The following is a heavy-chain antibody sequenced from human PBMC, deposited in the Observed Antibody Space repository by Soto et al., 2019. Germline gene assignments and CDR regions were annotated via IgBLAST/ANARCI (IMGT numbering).Heavy chain of an antibody. CDR3: ARELKDYDILTGYGGRWAFDI. V-gene: IGHV4-59*01. CDR1: GGSISSYY. D-gene: IGHD3-9*01. Sequence: QVQLQESGPGLVKPSETLSLTCTVSGGSISSYYWSWFRQPPGKGLEWIGYIYYSGSTNYNPSLKSRVTISVDTSKNQFSLKLSSVTAADTAVYYCARELKDYDILTGYGGRWAFDIWGQGTRVTVSS. J-gene: IGHJ3*02. CDR2: IYYSGST.